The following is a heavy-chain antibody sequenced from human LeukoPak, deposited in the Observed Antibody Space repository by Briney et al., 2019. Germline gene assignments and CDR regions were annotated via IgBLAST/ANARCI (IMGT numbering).Heavy chain of an antibody. CDR2: INHSGST. J-gene: IGHJ4*02. D-gene: IGHD6-19*01. Sequence: PSETLSLTCAVYGGSFSGYYWSWIRQTPRKGLGWIGEINHSGSTNYNPSLKSRVTISVDTSKNQFSLKLSSVTAADTAVYYCARAVAVAGTFSFDYWGQGTLVTVSS. V-gene: IGHV4-34*01. CDR3: ARAVAVAGTFSFDY. CDR1: GGSFSGYY.